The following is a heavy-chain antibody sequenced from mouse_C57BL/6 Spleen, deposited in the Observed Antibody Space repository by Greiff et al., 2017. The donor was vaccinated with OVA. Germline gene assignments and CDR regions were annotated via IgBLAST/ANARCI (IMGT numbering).Heavy chain of an antibody. CDR2: INPGSGGT. V-gene: IGHV1-54*01. D-gene: IGHD1-1*02. J-gene: IGHJ1*03. CDR3: ARGVGRVYWYFDV. Sequence: VMLVESGAELVRPGTSVKVSCKASGYAFTNYLIEWVKQRPGQGLEWIGVINPGSGGTNYNEKFKGKATLTADKSSSTAYMQLSSLTSEDSAVYFCARGVGRVYWYFDVWGTGTTVTVSS. CDR1: GYAFTNYL.